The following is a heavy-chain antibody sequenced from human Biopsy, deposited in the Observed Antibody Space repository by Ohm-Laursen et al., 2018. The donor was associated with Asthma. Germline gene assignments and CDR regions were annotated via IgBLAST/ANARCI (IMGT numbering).Heavy chain of an antibody. D-gene: IGHD3-10*01. CDR2: MSYDRSIK. CDR1: GFTFSSYG. J-gene: IGHJ4*02. V-gene: IGHV3-33*05. Sequence: LSLTCAASGFTFSSYGMDWVRQAPGKGLEWVALMSYDRSIKDYADSVKGRFTISRDNSMNTLYLHMNSLRVEDTAVYYCARGLDYSGRSGFDYWGQGTLVTVSS. CDR3: ARGLDYSGRSGFDY.